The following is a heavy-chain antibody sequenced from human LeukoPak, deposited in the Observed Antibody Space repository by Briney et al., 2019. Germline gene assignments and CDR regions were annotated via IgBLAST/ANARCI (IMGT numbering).Heavy chain of an antibody. V-gene: IGHV3-21*01. CDR1: GFTFSSYS. D-gene: IGHD1-26*01. J-gene: IGHJ5*02. CDR3: ARSAVVGARGWFDP. CDR2: ISSSSSYI. Sequence: PGGSLRLSCAASGFTFSSYSMNWVRQAPGKGLEWVSSISSSSSYIYYADSVKGRFTISRDNAKNSLYLQMNSLRAEDTAVYYCARSAVVGARGWFDPWGQGTLVTVSS.